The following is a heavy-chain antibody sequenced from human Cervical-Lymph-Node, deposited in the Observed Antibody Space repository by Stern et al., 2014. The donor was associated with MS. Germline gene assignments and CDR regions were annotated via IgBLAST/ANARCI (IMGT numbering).Heavy chain of an antibody. CDR2: IYWDDDK. V-gene: IGHV2-5*02. CDR1: GFSLSTSGVG. J-gene: IGHJ5*02. Sequence: EESGPTLVKPTQTLTLTCTFSGFSLSTSGVGVGWIRQPPGKALEWLALIYWDDDKHESPSLKSRLTITKDTSKTQVVLTMTNMDPVATAKYYCAHRRLRVYSSYNWFDPWGQGTLVTVSS. D-gene: IGHD5-18*01. CDR3: AHRRLRVYSSYNWFDP.